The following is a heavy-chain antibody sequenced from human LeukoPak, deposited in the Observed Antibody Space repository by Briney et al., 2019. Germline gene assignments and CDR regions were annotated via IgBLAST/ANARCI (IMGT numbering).Heavy chain of an antibody. CDR3: ARGVDRGYPYY. CDR2: IHYNGNT. J-gene: IGHJ4*02. D-gene: IGHD3-22*01. V-gene: IGHV4-59*12. CDR1: GDSISSYY. Sequence: SETLSLTCSVSGDSISSYYWTWIRQTPGKGLEWIAYIHYNGNTKSNPSLKSRVTISLDTSKNQFSLKLTSITAADPAVYYFARGVDRGYPYYWGQGTLVTVSS.